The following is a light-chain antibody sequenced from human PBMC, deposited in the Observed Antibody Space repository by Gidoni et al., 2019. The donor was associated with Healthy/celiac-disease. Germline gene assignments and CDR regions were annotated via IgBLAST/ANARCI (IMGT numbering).Light chain of an antibody. CDR2: LGS. CDR3: MQALQTPFT. V-gene: IGKV2-28*01. Sequence: DIVMTQSPLSLPVTPGEPASISCRSSQRLLHSNGYKYLDWYLQKPGQSPQLLIYLGSNRASGVPDRFSGSGSGTDFTLKISRVEAEDVGVYYCMQALQTPFTVGPGTKVDIK. J-gene: IGKJ3*01. CDR1: QRLLHSNGYKY.